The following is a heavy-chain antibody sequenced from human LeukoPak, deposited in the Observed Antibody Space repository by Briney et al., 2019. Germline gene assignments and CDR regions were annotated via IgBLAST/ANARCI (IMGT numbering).Heavy chain of an antibody. CDR2: ISYDGSNK. Sequence: GGSLRLSCAASGSTFSSYAMHWVRQAPGKGLEWVAVISYDGSNKYYADSVKGRFTISRDNSKNTLYLQMNSLRAEDTAVYYCARDFRDAFDIWGQGTMVTVSS. V-gene: IGHV3-30*01. D-gene: IGHD2/OR15-2a*01. CDR3: ARDFRDAFDI. CDR1: GSTFSSYA. J-gene: IGHJ3*02.